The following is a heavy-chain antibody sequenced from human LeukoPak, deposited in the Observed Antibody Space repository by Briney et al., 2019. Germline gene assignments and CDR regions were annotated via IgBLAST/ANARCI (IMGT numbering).Heavy chain of an antibody. Sequence: GESLKISCKGSGYRFTSYWIAWVRQMPGKGLEWMGIIFPGDSETRYSPSFQGQVTLSADRSISTAYLQWSSLQASDTAMYYCARQPSDQLLDYWGQGTLVTVSS. CDR1: GYRFTSYW. CDR3: ARQPSDQLLDY. D-gene: IGHD3-10*01. CDR2: IFPGDSET. V-gene: IGHV5-51*01. J-gene: IGHJ4*02.